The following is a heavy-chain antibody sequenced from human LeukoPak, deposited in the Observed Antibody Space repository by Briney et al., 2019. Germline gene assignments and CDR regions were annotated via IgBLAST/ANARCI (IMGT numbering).Heavy chain of an antibody. D-gene: IGHD1-26*01. CDR2: ISGSGGST. Sequence: GGSLRLSCAASGFTFSSYAMSWVRQAPGKGLEWVSAISGSGGSTYYADSVKGRFTISRDNSKNTLYLQMNSLRAEDTAVYYCAKDIGSYLRGTSAFDIWGQGTMVTVSS. J-gene: IGHJ3*02. CDR3: AKDIGSYLRGTSAFDI. CDR1: GFTFSSYA. V-gene: IGHV3-23*01.